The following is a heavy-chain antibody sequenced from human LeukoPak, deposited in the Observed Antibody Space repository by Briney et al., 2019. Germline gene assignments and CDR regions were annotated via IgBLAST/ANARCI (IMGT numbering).Heavy chain of an antibody. CDR1: GFTFSTYA. V-gene: IGHV3-23*01. CDR2: ISGSGGST. Sequence: GGSLRLSCAASGFTFSTYAMDWVRQAPGKGLEWVSAISGSGGSTYYADSAKGRFTVSRDNSKNTLYLQLNSLRAEDTAVYYCAKREANREFDYWGQGTLVTVSS. CDR3: AKREANREFDY. J-gene: IGHJ4*02.